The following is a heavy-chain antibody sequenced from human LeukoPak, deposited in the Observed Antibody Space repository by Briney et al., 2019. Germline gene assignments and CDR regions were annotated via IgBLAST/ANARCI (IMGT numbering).Heavy chain of an antibody. CDR3: AKGRGLVSPDDH. D-gene: IGHD3/OR15-3a*01. CDR2: ISSGAGRK. Sequence: GGSLRLSCAASGFTFSSHTMTWARQAPGKGLEWFSIISSGAGRKYDADAEKGWSTISRDNYKNTLYLQMNSLKAEDTALYYCAKGRGLVSPDDHWGQGTLVTVSS. V-gene: IGHV3-23*01. J-gene: IGHJ4*02. CDR1: GFTFSSHT.